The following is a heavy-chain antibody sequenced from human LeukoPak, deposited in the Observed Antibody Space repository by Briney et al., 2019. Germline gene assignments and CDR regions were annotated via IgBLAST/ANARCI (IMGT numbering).Heavy chain of an antibody. CDR2: ISWNGGTT. J-gene: IGHJ4*02. D-gene: IGHD1-1*01. CDR1: GFTFDDYG. V-gene: IGHV3-20*04. Sequence: PGGSLRLSCAASGFTFDDYGMSWVRQAPGKGLEWGSGISWNGGTTGYADSVKGRFTISRDDAKNSLYLQMNSLRAEDTALYYCARLGGNWNAPGDYWGQGTLVTVSS. CDR3: ARLGGNWNAPGDY.